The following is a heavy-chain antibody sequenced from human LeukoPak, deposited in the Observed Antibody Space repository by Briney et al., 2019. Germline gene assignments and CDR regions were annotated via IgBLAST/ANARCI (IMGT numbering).Heavy chain of an antibody. CDR3: ARDSALGSSTYKDIGAAWFDP. D-gene: IGHD2-2*01. Sequence: SQTLSLTCAISGDSVSSNSAAWNWIRQSPSRGLEWLGRTYYRSKWYNDYAVSVKSRITINPDTSKNQFSLKLSSVTAADTAVYYCARDSALGSSTYKDIGAAWFDPWGQGTLVTVSS. CDR2: TYYRSKWYN. V-gene: IGHV6-1*01. CDR1: GDSVSSNSAA. J-gene: IGHJ5*02.